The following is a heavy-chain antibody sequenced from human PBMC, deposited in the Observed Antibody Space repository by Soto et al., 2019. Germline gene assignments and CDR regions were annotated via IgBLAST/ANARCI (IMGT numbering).Heavy chain of an antibody. CDR3: INRSHTIPSTFNYIDY. Sequence: PGESLKISCKGSGYDFIKYWIIWVRQMPGKGLEWMGRIDPTDSDTNYSPSFQGHVTISVDKSITTDFLQWSSLRASDTAIYYWINRSHTIPSTFNYIDYWGQGTPVTVSS. CDR2: IDPTDSDT. CDR1: GYDFIKYW. V-gene: IGHV5-10-1*01. J-gene: IGHJ4*01. D-gene: IGHD2-2*01.